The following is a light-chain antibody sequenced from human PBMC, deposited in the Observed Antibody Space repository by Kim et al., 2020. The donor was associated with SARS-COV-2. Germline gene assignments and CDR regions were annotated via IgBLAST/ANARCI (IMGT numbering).Light chain of an antibody. J-gene: IGKJ2*01. V-gene: IGKV4-1*01. Sequence: DIVMTQSPVSLAVSLGERATINCKSSQSVLYSSNNKNYLAWYQQKPGQPPKLLIYWASTRESGVPDRFSGSGSGTDFTLTISSLQAEDVAVYYCQQYYSTPPYTFGQGTKLEI. CDR1: QSVLYSSNNKNY. CDR3: QQYYSTPPYT. CDR2: WAS.